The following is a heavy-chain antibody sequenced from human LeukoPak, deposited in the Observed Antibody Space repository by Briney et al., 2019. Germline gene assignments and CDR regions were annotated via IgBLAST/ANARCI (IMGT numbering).Heavy chain of an antibody. J-gene: IGHJ4*02. D-gene: IGHD1-14*01. CDR3: ARDLNREDFDY. CDR1: GFSFSSYD. V-gene: IGHV3-33*01. CDR2: IWLDGSAE. Sequence: GGSLRLSCAGSGFSFSSYDMHWVRQAPGKGLEWVAIIWLDGSAEYYGDSVKGRFTVSRDNSKNTLYLQMDSLRVEDTAVYYCARDLNREDFDYWGQGTLVAVSS.